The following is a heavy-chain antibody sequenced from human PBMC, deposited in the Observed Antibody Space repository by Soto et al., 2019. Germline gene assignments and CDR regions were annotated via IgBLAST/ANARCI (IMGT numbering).Heavy chain of an antibody. D-gene: IGHD2-15*01. V-gene: IGHV3-23*01. J-gene: IGHJ4*02. Sequence: GGSLRLSCAASGFTFSSYAMSWVRQAPGKGLEWVSAISGSGGSTYYADSVKGRLTISRDNSKNTLYLQMNSLRAEDTAVYYCAMGARYCSGGSCYPYYFDYWGQGTLVTVSS. CDR1: GFTFSSYA. CDR3: AMGARYCSGGSCYPYYFDY. CDR2: ISGSGGST.